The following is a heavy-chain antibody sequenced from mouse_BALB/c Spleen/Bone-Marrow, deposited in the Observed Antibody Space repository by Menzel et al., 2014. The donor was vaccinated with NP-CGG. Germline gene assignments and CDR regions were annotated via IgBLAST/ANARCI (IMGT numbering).Heavy chain of an antibody. CDR1: GVTFTDYY. D-gene: IGHD2-3*01. CDR2: IRNKANGHTT. J-gene: IGHJ1*01. V-gene: IGHV7-3*02. Sequence: DVHLVESGGGLVQPGGSLRLSCATSGVTFTDYYMSWVRQPPGKALEWLGFIRNKANGHTTEYSASVKGRFTISRDNSQSSLYLQMNALRAEDSATYYCARDINDGYYWFFDVWGAGTTVAVSS. CDR3: ARDINDGYYWFFDV.